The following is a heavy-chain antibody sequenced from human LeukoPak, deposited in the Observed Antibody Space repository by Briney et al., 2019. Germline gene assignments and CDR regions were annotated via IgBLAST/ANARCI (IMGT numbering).Heavy chain of an antibody. J-gene: IGHJ5*02. CDR1: GGTFSSYA. Sequence: SVKVSCKASGGTFSSYAISWVRQAPGQGLEWMGRIIPIFGTANYAQKFQGRVTITTDESTSTAYMELSSLSSEDTAVYYCASDIVVVPAGIGDNWFDPWGQGTLVTVSS. V-gene: IGHV1-69*05. CDR2: IIPIFGTA. D-gene: IGHD2-2*01. CDR3: ASDIVVVPAGIGDNWFDP.